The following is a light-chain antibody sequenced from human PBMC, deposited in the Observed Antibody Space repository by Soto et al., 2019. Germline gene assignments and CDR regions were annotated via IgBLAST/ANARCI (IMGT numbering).Light chain of an antibody. CDR2: WAS. V-gene: IGKV4-1*01. CDR1: QNVLYSSNNKNY. J-gene: IGKJ3*01. CDR3: QQYYGSPFT. Sequence: DIVMTQSPDSLAVSLGERATINCKSSQNVLYSSNNKNYLAWYQQKPRQPPKLLIYWASTRESGVPDRFSGSGSGTDFTLTISSLQAEYVAVYYCQQYYGSPFTFGPGTKVEIK.